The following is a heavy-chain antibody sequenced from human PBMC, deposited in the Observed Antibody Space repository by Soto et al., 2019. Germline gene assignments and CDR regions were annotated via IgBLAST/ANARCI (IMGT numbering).Heavy chain of an antibody. CDR1: GFTFSSYG. V-gene: IGHV3-33*01. CDR2: IWYDGSNK. Sequence: VGSLRLSCAASGFTFSSYGMHWVRQAPGKGLEWVAVIWYDGSNKYYADSVKGRFTISRDNSKNTLYLQMNSLRAEDTAVYYCARDERYYGMDVWGQGTTVTVSS. J-gene: IGHJ6*02. CDR3: ARDERYYGMDV.